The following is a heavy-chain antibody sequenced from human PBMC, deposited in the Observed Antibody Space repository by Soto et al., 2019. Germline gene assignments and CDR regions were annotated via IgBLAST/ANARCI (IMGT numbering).Heavy chain of an antibody. V-gene: IGHV4-59*01. CDR2: VYYTGST. CDR1: GDSISTFY. D-gene: IGHD3-22*01. Sequence: LSLPCTVSGDSISTFYWGWMRQSPGKELEWIGYVYYTGSTNYNPSLKSRVTISVDRSKNQFSLKLTSANAADTAVYYCARGRTVRNYADDSSDYFYFFDYWGQGTQVTVSS. CDR3: ARGRTVRNYADDSSDYFYFFDY. J-gene: IGHJ4*02.